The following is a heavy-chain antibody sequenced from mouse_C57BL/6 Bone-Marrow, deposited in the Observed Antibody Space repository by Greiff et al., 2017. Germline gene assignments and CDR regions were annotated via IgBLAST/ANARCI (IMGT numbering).Heavy chain of an antibody. CDR1: GFTFSSYG. CDR3: ARPIDSSGYVGFAY. Sequence: EVKLMESGGDLVKPGGSLKLSCAASGFTFSSYGMSWVRQTPDKRLEWVATISSGGSYTYYPDSVKGRFTISRDNAKNTLYLQMSSLKSEDTAMYYCARPIDSSGYVGFAYWGQGTLVTVSA. J-gene: IGHJ3*01. V-gene: IGHV5-6*01. CDR2: ISSGGSYT. D-gene: IGHD3-2*02.